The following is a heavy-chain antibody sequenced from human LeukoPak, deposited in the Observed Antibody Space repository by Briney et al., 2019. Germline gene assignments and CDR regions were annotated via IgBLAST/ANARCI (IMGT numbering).Heavy chain of an antibody. CDR3: ARGLRVTIFGVVTKYYMDV. D-gene: IGHD3-3*01. CDR2: INHSGST. Sequence: SETLSLTCTVSGGSISSYYWSCIRQPPGKGLEWSGEINHSGSTNYNPSLKSRVTISVDTSNNQCSLKLSSVTTADTAGSYVARGLRVTIFGVVTKYYMDVWGKGTTVTVCS. V-gene: IGHV4-34*01. CDR1: GGSISSYY. J-gene: IGHJ6*03.